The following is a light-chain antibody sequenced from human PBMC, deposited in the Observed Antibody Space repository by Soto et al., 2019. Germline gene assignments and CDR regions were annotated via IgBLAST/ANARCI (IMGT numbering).Light chain of an antibody. Sequence: EVVMTQSPATLSVSPGGRATLSCRASQSISGTLAWYQQKPGQAPRLLIYGAFTRATGFPARFSGSGSGTDFTLTITSLQSEDFAVYYCQQYDNWPWTFGQGTKVDIK. CDR3: QQYDNWPWT. CDR1: QSISGT. V-gene: IGKV3-15*01. J-gene: IGKJ1*01. CDR2: GAF.